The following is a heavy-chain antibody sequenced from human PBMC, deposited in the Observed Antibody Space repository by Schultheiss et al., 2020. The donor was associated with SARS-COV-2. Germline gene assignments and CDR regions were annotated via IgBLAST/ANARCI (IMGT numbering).Heavy chain of an antibody. CDR3: ARRRGWFDP. CDR1: GYTFKIYG. V-gene: IGHV1-18*01. CDR2: IGPYNGNT. J-gene: IGHJ5*02. Sequence: ASVKVSCAASGYTFKIYGLTWVRQAPGQGLEWMGWIGPYNGNTRNAQKLQGRVTMTRNTSISTAYMELSSLRSEDTAVYYCARRRGWFDPWGQGTLVTVSS.